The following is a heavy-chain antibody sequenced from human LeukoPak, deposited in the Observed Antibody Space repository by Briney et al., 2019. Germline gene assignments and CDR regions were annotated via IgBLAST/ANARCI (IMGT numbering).Heavy chain of an antibody. V-gene: IGHV1-69*06. Sequence: SVKVSCKASGGTISRYAISWERQAPGQGLEWMGGIIPIFGTANYAQKFQGRVTITADKSTSTAYMELSSLRSEDTAVYYCARSKTPPDAFDIWGQGTMITVSS. CDR1: GGTISRYA. J-gene: IGHJ3*02. CDR3: ARSKTPPDAFDI. CDR2: IIPIFGTA.